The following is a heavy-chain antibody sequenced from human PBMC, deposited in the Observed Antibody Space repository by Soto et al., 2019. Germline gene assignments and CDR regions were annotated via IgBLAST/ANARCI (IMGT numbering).Heavy chain of an antibody. D-gene: IGHD4-17*01. CDR3: ARSYTTTTEANWFDP. J-gene: IGHJ5*02. Sequence: SETLSLTCTVSGGSISSGGYYWSWIRQHPGKGLEWIGYIYYTGSTYFNPSLKGRVTISVDTSKSQFSLKLSSVTAADTAVYYCARSYTTTTEANWFDPWGQGTQVTVSS. CDR1: GGSISSGGYY. CDR2: IYYTGST. V-gene: IGHV4-31*03.